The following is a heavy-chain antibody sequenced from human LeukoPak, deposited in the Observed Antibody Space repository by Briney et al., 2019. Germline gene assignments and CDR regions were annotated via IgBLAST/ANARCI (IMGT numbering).Heavy chain of an antibody. CDR3: ASQCIMITSDPVYYYGMDV. CDR1: GYTFTSYY. V-gene: IGHV1-46*01. Sequence: ASVKVSCKASGYTFTSYYMHWVRQAPGQGLEWMGIINPSGGSTSYAQKFQGRVTMTRDTSTSTVYMELSSLRSEDTAVYYCASQCIMITSDPVYYYGMDVWGQGTTVTVSS. J-gene: IGHJ6*02. CDR2: INPSGGST. D-gene: IGHD3-16*01.